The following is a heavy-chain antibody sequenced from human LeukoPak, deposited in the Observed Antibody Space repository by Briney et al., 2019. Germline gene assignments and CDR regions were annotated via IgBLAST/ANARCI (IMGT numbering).Heavy chain of an antibody. J-gene: IGHJ3*02. CDR3: ATSLIAMIVVVTTDAFDM. CDR1: GYTLTELS. CDR2: FDHEDGET. D-gene: IGHD3-22*01. Sequence: ASVKVSCKVSGYTLTELSMHWLRQAPGKGLEWMGGFDHEDGETIYAQKFQGRVTMTEDTSTDTAYMELSSLRSEDTAVYYCATSLIAMIVVVTTDAFDMWGQGTMVTVSS. V-gene: IGHV1-24*01.